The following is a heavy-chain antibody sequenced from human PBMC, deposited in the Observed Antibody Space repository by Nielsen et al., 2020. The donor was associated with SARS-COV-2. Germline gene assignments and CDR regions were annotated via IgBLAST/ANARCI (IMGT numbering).Heavy chain of an antibody. J-gene: IGHJ6*02. Sequence: SVKVSCKASGGTFSSYAISWVRQAPGQGLEWMGGIIPIFGTANYAQKFQDRVTITADKSTSTAYMELSSLRSEDTAVYYCARVYPSSSPYYYYGMDVWGQGTTVTVSS. CDR2: IIPIFGTA. CDR1: GGTFSSYA. D-gene: IGHD6-6*01. CDR3: ARVYPSSSPYYYYGMDV. V-gene: IGHV1-69*06.